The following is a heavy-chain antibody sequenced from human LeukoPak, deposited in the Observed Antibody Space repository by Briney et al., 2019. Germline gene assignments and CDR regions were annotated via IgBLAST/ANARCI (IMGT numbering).Heavy chain of an antibody. D-gene: IGHD1-14*01. J-gene: IGHJ4*02. CDR3: AKGGSFSEGNIDY. CDR2: ITGSGGTT. Sequence: GGSLRLSCAASGFTFSSYAMSWVRQAPGKGLEWVSAITGSGGTTYYADSVKGRFTISRDNSKNTLYLQMNSLRAEGTAVYYCAKGGSFSEGNIDYWGQGTLVTVSS. V-gene: IGHV3-23*01. CDR1: GFTFSSYA.